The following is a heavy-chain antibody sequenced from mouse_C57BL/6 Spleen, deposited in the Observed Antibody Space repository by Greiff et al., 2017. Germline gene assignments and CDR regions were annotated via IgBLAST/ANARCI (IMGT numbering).Heavy chain of an antibody. V-gene: IGHV5-17*01. CDR2: ISSGSSTI. J-gene: IGHJ1*03. CDR3: ARTPTRTHWYFDG. D-gene: IGHD1-1*01. Sequence: EVQRVESGGGLVKPGGSLKLSCAASGFTFSDYGLHWVRQAPEKGLAWVAYISSGSSTIYYADTVKGRFTISRDNAKNTLFLQMTSLRSEDTAMYYCARTPTRTHWYFDGWGTGTTVTVSS. CDR1: GFTFSDYG.